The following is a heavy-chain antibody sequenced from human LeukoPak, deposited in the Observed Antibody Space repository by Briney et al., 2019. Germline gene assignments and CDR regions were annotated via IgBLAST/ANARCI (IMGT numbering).Heavy chain of an antibody. CDR2: IIPIFGTA. CDR1: GGTFSSYA. CDR3: ARDAVGATRYYYYYYMDV. Sequence: SVKVSCKASGGTFSSYAISWVRQAPGLGLEWMGGIIPIFGTANYAQKFQGRVTITADKSTSTAYMELSSLRSEDTAVYYCARDAVGATRYYYYYYMDVWGKGTTVTVSS. V-gene: IGHV1-69*06. J-gene: IGHJ6*03. D-gene: IGHD1-26*01.